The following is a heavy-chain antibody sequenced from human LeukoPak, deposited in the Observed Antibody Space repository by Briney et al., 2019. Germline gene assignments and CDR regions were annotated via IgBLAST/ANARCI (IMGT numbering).Heavy chain of an antibody. V-gene: IGHV3-23*01. J-gene: IGHJ6*02. CDR3: AREVVRGVIHYGMDV. Sequence: GGSLRLSCAVSGFTFSSYAMSWVRQAPGKGLEWVSGIGGSGSNSYYADSVQGRFTISRDNAKNSLYLQMNSLRAEDTAVYYCAREVVRGVIHYGMDVWGQGTTVTVSS. CDR2: IGGSGSNS. CDR1: GFTFSSYA. D-gene: IGHD3-10*01.